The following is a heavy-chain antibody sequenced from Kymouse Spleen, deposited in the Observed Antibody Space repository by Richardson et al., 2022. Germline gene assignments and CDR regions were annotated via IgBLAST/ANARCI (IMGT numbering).Heavy chain of an antibody. V-gene: IGHV4-39*01. CDR3: ASGITGTTKGY. CDR2: IYYSGST. CDR1: GGSISSSSYY. D-gene: IGHD1-7*01. J-gene: IGHJ4*02. Sequence: QLQLQESGPGLVKPSETLSLTCTVSGGSISSSSYYWGWIRQPPGKGLEWIGSIYYSGSTYYNPSLKSRVTISVDTSKNQFSLKLSSVTAADTAVYYCASGITGTTKGYWGQGTLVTVSS.